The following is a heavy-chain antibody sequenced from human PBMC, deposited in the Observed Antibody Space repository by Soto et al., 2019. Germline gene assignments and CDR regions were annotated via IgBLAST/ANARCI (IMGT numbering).Heavy chain of an antibody. V-gene: IGHV1-18*01. CDR2: ISAYNGNT. CDR1: GYTFTSYG. CDR3: ARGVLMVSADGIYYYYGMDV. Sequence: AGVKVSCKASGYTFTSYGISWVRQAPGQGLEWMGWISAYNGNTNYAQKLQGRVTMTTDTSTSTAYMELRSLRSDDTAVYYCARGVLMVSADGIYYYYGMDVWGQGTTVIVSS. D-gene: IGHD2-8*01. J-gene: IGHJ6*02.